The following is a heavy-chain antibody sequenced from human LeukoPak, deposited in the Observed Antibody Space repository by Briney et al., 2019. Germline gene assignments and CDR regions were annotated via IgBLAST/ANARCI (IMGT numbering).Heavy chain of an antibody. V-gene: IGHV4-34*01. CDR3: AGGLPGYDFWSGYYSATGQFDY. D-gene: IGHD3-3*01. Sequence: SETLSLTCAVYGGSFSGYYWSWIRQPPGKGLEWIGEINHSGSTNYNPSLKSRVTISVDTSKNQFSLKLSSVTAADTAVYYCAGGLPGYDFWSGYYSATGQFDYWGQGTLVTVSS. CDR2: INHSGST. CDR1: GGSFSGYY. J-gene: IGHJ4*02.